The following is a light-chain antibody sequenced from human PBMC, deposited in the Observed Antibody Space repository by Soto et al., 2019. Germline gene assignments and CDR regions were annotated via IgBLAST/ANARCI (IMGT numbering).Light chain of an antibody. CDR1: QTISRNY. V-gene: IGKV3-20*01. Sequence: EIVLTQSPGTLSLSPGERATLSCRASQTISRNYLGWYQQKPGQAPRLLIYVASRRATGIPDRFIGSGSGTDFTLTISRLAPEDFAVYYCQQYGSVYTFGQGTKLVIK. CDR3: QQYGSVYT. J-gene: IGKJ2*01. CDR2: VAS.